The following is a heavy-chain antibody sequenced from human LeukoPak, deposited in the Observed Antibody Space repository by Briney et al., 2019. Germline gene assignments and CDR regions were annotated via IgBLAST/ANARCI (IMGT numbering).Heavy chain of an antibody. CDR1: GFTFSSHG. CDR2: ISPSGDIT. Sequence: GGSLRLSCAASGFTFSSHGMNWVRQAPGKGLEWISGISPSGDITYYEDSVKGRFTISRDNSDNTVYLHMSSLRAGDTAVYFCAKDDVWIQFNDWGQGTLVTVS. V-gene: IGHV3-23*01. J-gene: IGHJ4*02. CDR3: AKDDVWIQFND. D-gene: IGHD5-24*01.